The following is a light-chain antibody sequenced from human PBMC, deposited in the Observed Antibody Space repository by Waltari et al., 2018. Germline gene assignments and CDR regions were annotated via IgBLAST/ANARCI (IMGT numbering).Light chain of an antibody. V-gene: IGLV4-69*01. CDR2: LNADGSH. CDR3: QTGGHGTWV. CDR1: SGHSSTI. Sequence: QLVLTQSPSASASLGASVKLTCTLSSGHSSTIIAWLPQLPEKGPRFLMKLNADGSHSRGAEIPDRFSGSSSGAERYLTISSLQPEDEADYYCQTGGHGTWVFGGGTKLTVL. J-gene: IGLJ3*02.